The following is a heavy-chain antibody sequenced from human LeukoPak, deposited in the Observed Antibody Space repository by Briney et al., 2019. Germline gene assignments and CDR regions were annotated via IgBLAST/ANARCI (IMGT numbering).Heavy chain of an antibody. CDR3: ARGDVDTAMVFGY. CDR2: IIPILGIA. CDR1: GGTFSSYA. D-gene: IGHD5-18*01. Sequence: SVKVSCKASGGTFSSYAISWVQQAPGQGLEWMGRIIPILGIANYAQKFQGRVTITADKSTSTAYMELSSLRSEDTAVYYCARGDVDTAMVFGYWGQGTLVTVSS. V-gene: IGHV1-69*04. J-gene: IGHJ4*02.